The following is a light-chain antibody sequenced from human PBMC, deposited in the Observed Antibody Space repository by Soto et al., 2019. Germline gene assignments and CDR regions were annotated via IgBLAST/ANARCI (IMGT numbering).Light chain of an antibody. CDR3: EGHNNSAGS. Sequence: EIVLTQSPATLSVSPGERATLSCRASQSISNNLAWYQQKPGQAPRLLIYGASTRATGIPARFSGSGSGTEFGSTLCRVKVENCVLSYCEGHNNSAGSVAGGTKVDIK. J-gene: IGKJ4*01. CDR2: GAS. CDR1: QSISNN. V-gene: IGKV3-15*01.